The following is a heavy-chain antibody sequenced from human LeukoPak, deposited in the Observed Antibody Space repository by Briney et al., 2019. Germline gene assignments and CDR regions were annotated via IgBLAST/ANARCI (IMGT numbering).Heavy chain of an antibody. CDR3: ARDYYDSSGPDY. J-gene: IGHJ4*02. Sequence: PGGSLRLSCAASGFTFSSYWMHWVRQAPGKGLVWVSRINSDGSSTSYADSVKGRFTISRDNAKNTLYLQMNSLRAEDTAAYYCARDYYDSSGPDYWGQGTLVTVSS. CDR2: INSDGSST. V-gene: IGHV3-74*01. D-gene: IGHD3-22*01. CDR1: GFTFSSYW.